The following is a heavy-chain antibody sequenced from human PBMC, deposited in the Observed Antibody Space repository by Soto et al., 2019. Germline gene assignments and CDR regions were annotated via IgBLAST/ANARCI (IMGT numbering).Heavy chain of an antibody. D-gene: IGHD3-3*01. CDR1: GGSISSSNW. J-gene: IGHJ5*02. V-gene: IGHV4-4*02. Sequence: SETLSLTCAVSGGSISSSNWWTWVRQHPGKGLEWIGEIYHSGSTNYNPSLKSRVTISVDKSKNQFSLKLSSVTAADTAVYYYASGTGFWSGSNWFDPWGQGTLVTVSS. CDR3: ASGTGFWSGSNWFDP. CDR2: IYHSGST.